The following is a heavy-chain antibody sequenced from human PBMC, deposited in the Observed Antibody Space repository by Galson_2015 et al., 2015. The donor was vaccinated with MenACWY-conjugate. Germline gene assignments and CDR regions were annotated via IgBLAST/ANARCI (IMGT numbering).Heavy chain of an antibody. D-gene: IGHD3-16*02. CDR2: ISYSGST. J-gene: IGHJ6*02. CDR1: GDSISGYF. Sequence: ETLSLTCTVSGDSISGYFWSWIRQPPGKGLEWIGYISYSGSTKYNPSLKSRVTISVGTSRNQFSLGLTSVTAADTALYYCARDNTATVIDYGTDVWGQGTTVTVSS. V-gene: IGHV4-59*01. CDR3: ARDNTATVIDYGTDV.